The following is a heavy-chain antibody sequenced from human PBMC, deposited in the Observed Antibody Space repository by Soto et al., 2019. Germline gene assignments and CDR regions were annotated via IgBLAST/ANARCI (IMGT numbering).Heavy chain of an antibody. CDR2: ISYDGSNK. V-gene: IGHV3-30-3*01. Sequence: PGGSLRLSCAASGFTFSSYAMHWVRQAPGKGLEWVAVISYDGSNKYYADSVKGRFTISRDNSKNTLYLQMNSLRAEDTAVYYCARRIFFPTLLGELFNNDYYYGMDVWGQGTTVTVSS. CDR3: ARRIFFPTLLGELFNNDYYYGMDV. D-gene: IGHD3-16*01. J-gene: IGHJ6*02. CDR1: GFTFSSYA.